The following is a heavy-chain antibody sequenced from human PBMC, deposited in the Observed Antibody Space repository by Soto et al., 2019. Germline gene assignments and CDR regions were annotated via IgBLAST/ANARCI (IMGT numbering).Heavy chain of an antibody. V-gene: IGHV4-34*01. CDR3: ASDDGDVIFDY. D-gene: IGHD4-17*01. Sequence: QVQLQQWGAGLLKPSETLSLTCAVYGGSFSGYYWSWIRQPPGKGLEWIGEINHSGSTNYNPSLKSRVTISVDTSNNQFSVKLSSVTAADTAVYYCASDDGDVIFDYWGQGTLVTVSS. J-gene: IGHJ4*02. CDR2: INHSGST. CDR1: GGSFSGYY.